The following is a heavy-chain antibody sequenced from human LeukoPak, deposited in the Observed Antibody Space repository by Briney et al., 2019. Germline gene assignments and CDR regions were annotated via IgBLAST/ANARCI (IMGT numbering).Heavy chain of an antibody. D-gene: IGHD2-2*01. CDR1: GYTFTSYY. CDR2: INPSGGST. CDR3: ASYIVVVPAAYLNYYGMDV. Sequence: ASVKVSCKASGYTFTSYYMHWVRQAPGQGLEWMGIINPSGGSTSYAQKFQGRVTMTSETFTSTVYMELSSLRSEDTAVYYCASYIVVVPAAYLNYYGMDVWGQGTTVTVSS. J-gene: IGHJ6*02. V-gene: IGHV1-46*01.